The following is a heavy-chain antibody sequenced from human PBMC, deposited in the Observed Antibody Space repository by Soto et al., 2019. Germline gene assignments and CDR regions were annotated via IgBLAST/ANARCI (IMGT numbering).Heavy chain of an antibody. CDR2: ISASGGST. CDR1: GFSFSNYA. J-gene: IGHJ4*02. Sequence: GGSLRLSCAASGFSFSNYAMNWVRQAPGKGPEWVSLISASGGSTYYADSVKGRFTISRDNSKNTLYLQMNSLRAEDTALYYCAKGGVRGVIGTYYFDYWGQGTLVTVSS. CDR3: AKGGVRGVIGTYYFDY. D-gene: IGHD3-10*02. V-gene: IGHV3-23*01.